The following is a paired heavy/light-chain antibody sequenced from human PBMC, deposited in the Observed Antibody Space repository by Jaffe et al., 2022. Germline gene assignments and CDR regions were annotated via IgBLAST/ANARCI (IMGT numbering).Heavy chain of an antibody. CDR2: IYWDDDK. CDR3: AHGWYYGSGSYFAIGFNFDY. D-gene: IGHD3-10*01. CDR1: GFSLSTSGVG. J-gene: IGHJ4*02. Sequence: QITLKESGPTLVKPTQTLTLTCTFSGFSLSTSGVGVGWIRQPPGKALEWLALIYWDDDKRYSPSLKSRLTITKDTSKNQVVLTMTNMDPVDTATYYCAHGWYYGSGSYFAIGFNFDYWGQGTLVTVSS. V-gene: IGHV2-5*02.
Light chain of an antibody. V-gene: IGKV1-39*01. CDR2: AAS. J-gene: IGKJ2*01. Sequence: DIQMTQSPSSLSASVGDRVTITCRASQSISSYLNWYQQKPGKAPKLLIYAASSLQSGVPSRFSGSGSGTDFTLTISSLQPEDFATYYCQQSYSTLLFTFGQGTKLEIK. CDR1: QSISSY. CDR3: QQSYSTLLFT.